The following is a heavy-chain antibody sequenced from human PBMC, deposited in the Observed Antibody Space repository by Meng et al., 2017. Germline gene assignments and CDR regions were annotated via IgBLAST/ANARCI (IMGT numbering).Heavy chain of an antibody. Sequence: QVQLQQWGAGLLKPSETLSLTCAVYGGSFSGYYWSWIRQPPGKGLEWIGEINHSGSTNYNPSLKSRVTISVDKSKNQFSLKLSSVTAADTAVYYCARDGRSWDWGQGTLVTVSS. CDR1: GGSFSGYY. CDR2: INHSGST. D-gene: IGHD5-24*01. J-gene: IGHJ4*02. V-gene: IGHV4-34*01. CDR3: ARDGRSWD.